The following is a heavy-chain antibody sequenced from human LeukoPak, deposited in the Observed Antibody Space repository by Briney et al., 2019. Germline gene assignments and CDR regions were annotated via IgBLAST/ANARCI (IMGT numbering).Heavy chain of an antibody. V-gene: IGHV3-33*01. J-gene: IGHJ4*02. D-gene: IGHD3-22*01. CDR3: GVRIGSGYYEY. Sequence: GGSLRLSCAASGFTFTSYGMHWVRQAPGKGLERVAVIWYDGSNKYYADSVKGRFTISRDNSKNTLYLQMNSLRAEDTAVYFCGVRIGSGYYEYWGQGALVTVSS. CDR1: GFTFTSYG. CDR2: IWYDGSNK.